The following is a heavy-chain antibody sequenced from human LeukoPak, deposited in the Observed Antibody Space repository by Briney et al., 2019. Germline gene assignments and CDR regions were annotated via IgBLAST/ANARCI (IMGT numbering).Heavy chain of an antibody. CDR2: INPSGGTT. Sequence: ASVKVSCKASGYKFTSYHMHWVRQAPGKGLEWMGIINPSGGTTSYAQKFQGRVTMTRDTSTSTVYMELSSLRSEDTAVYHCARALGHCSGDICSQGFWGQGTLVTVSS. CDR1: GYKFTSYH. J-gene: IGHJ4*02. CDR3: ARALGHCSGDICSQGF. V-gene: IGHV1-46*01. D-gene: IGHD2-15*01.